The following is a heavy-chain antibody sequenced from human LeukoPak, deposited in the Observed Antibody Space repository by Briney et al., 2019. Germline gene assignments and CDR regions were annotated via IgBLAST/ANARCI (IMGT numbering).Heavy chain of an antibody. D-gene: IGHD6-13*01. J-gene: IGHJ6*03. CDR3: AKRGQQLGYYYMDV. CDR1: GFTFSSYA. CDR2: ISGSGGST. Sequence: PGGSLRLSCAASGFTFSSYAMSWVRQAPGKGLEWVSAISGSGGSTYYADSVKGRFTISRDNSKNTLYLQMNSLRAEDTAVYYCAKRGQQLGYYYMDVWGKGTTVTVSS. V-gene: IGHV3-23*01.